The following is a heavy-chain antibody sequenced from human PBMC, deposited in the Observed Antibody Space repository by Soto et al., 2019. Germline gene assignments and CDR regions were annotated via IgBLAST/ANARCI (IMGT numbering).Heavy chain of an antibody. CDR1: GGSISSSSYY. D-gene: IGHD2-21*01. CDR3: ARHIRGNSCMDV. Sequence: QLQLQESGPGLVKPSETLSLTCTVSGGSISSSSYYWGWIRQPPGKGLECIGSIYYSGSTSYNPSLKSRVXXXVXXSKTQFSLKLSSVTAADTAVYYCARHIRGNSCMDVWGQGTTVTVSS. V-gene: IGHV4-39*01. CDR2: IYYSGST. J-gene: IGHJ6*02.